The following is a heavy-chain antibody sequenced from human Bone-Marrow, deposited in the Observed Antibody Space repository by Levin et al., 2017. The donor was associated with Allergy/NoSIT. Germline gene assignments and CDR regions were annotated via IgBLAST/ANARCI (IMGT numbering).Heavy chain of an antibody. D-gene: IGHD3-22*01. V-gene: IGHV3-48*02. CDR2: ITSSGDGT. CDR3: AREPARGYYDSSGYSGDH. Sequence: GGSLRLSCAASGFTFRHYTMNWVRQAPGKGLEWVSCITSSGDGTYYADSVKGRFTISRDNAKNSLYLQLQRQRDEDTAMYYCAREPARGYYDSSGYSGDHWGQGTLVTVSS. J-gene: IGHJ4*02. CDR1: GFTFRHYT.